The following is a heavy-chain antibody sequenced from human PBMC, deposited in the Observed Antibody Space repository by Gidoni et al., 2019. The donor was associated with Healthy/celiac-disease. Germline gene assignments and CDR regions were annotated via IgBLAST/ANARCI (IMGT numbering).Heavy chain of an antibody. CDR3: ARDRGGGDY. J-gene: IGHJ4*02. CDR2: IYYSGST. CDR1: GVSISSYY. Sequence: QVQLQESGPGLVKPSETLSLTCTVSGVSISSYYWSWIRQPPGKGLEWIAYIYYSGSTNYTPPLKSRFTISVDTSKNQFSLKLSSVTAADTAVYYCARDRGGGDYCGQGTLVTVSS. D-gene: IGHD3-10*01. V-gene: IGHV4-59*01.